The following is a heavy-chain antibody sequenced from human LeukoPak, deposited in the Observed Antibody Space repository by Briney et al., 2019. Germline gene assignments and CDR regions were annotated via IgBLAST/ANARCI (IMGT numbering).Heavy chain of an antibody. J-gene: IGHJ4*02. CDR3: TRELRWYFDY. CDR2: IRSKAYGGTT. CDR1: GLIFSDAW. D-gene: IGHD4-23*01. Sequence: GGSLRLSCAVSGLIFSDAWLSWVRQAPGKGLEWVGFIRSKAYGGTTEYAASVKGRFTISRDDSKSIAYLQMNSLKTEDTAVYYCTRELRWYFDYWGQGTLVTVSS. V-gene: IGHV3-49*04.